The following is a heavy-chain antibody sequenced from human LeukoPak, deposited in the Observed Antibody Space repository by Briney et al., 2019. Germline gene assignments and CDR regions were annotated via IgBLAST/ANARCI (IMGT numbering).Heavy chain of an antibody. Sequence: GGSLRLSCAASGFTFSSYSMNWVRQAPGKGLEWVSYISSSSSTIYYADSVKGRFTISRDNAKNSLYLQMNSLRAEDTAVYYCARKGYYNVPDYWGQGTLVTVSS. CDR1: GFTFSSYS. V-gene: IGHV3-48*01. CDR2: ISSSSSTI. D-gene: IGHD3-9*01. CDR3: ARKGYYNVPDY. J-gene: IGHJ4*02.